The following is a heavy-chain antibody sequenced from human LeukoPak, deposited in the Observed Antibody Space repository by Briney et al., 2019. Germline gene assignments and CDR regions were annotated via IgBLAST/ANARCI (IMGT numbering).Heavy chain of an antibody. J-gene: IGHJ4*02. Sequence: SETLSLTCTVSGGSISSYCWSWIRQPPGKGLEWIGYIYYSGSTNYNPSLKSRVTISVDTSKNQFSLKLSSVTAADTAVYYCARETYYYDSSGYPDFDYWGQGTLVTVSS. CDR3: ARETYYYDSSGYPDFDY. V-gene: IGHV4-59*01. CDR2: IYYSGST. CDR1: GGSISSYC. D-gene: IGHD3-22*01.